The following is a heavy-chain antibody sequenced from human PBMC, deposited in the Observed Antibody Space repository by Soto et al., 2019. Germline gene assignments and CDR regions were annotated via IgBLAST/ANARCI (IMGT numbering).Heavy chain of an antibody. V-gene: IGHV2-70*01. D-gene: IGHD5-18*01. CDR1: GFSLSTSGMC. CDR2: IDWDDDK. J-gene: IGHJ6*02. Sequence: SGPTLVNATQTLTLTCTFSGFSLSTSGMCVSWIRQPPGKALEWLALIDWDDDKYYSTSLKTRLTISKDTSKNQVVLTMTNMDPFDTTPYYCARLRFRPPIQIPTSRMDVSGPGTTVTVSS. CDR3: ARLRFRPPIQIPTSRMDV.